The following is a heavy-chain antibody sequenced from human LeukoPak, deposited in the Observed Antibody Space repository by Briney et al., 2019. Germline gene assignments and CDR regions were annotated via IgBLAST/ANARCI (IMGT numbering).Heavy chain of an antibody. J-gene: IGHJ4*02. D-gene: IGHD6-6*01. CDR3: ARDGGSSSFLDY. V-gene: IGHV3-21*01. Sequence: VSSISSSSSYIYYADSVKGRFTISRDNAKNSLYLQMNSLRAEDTAVYYCARDGGSSSFLDYWGQGTLVTVSS. CDR2: ISSSSSYI.